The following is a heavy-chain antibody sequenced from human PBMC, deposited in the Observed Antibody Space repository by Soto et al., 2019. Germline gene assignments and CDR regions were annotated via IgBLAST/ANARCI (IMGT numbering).Heavy chain of an antibody. Sequence: EVQLVESGGGRVKPGGSLRLSCAASGFTFSSYSMNWVRQAPGKGLEWVSSISSSSSYIYYADSVKGRFTISRDNAKNSLYLQMNSLRAEDTAVYYCARGGEYYYGSGSYYPDFDYWGQGTLVTVSS. CDR3: ARGGEYYYGSGSYYPDFDY. CDR2: ISSSSSYI. V-gene: IGHV3-21*01. CDR1: GFTFSSYS. D-gene: IGHD3-10*01. J-gene: IGHJ4*02.